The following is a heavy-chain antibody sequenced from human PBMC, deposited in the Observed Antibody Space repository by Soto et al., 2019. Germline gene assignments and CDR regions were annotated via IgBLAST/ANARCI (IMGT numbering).Heavy chain of an antibody. Sequence: QGQLVESGGGVVQPGRSLRLSCAASGLTFSSSAMHWVRQAPGKGLEWVALISYDGSNKYYVDSVKGRFTISRDNSKNALDLQMNSLREEDTAVYYCAAETKSYFYGMDVWGQGTTVTVAS. CDR2: ISYDGSNK. J-gene: IGHJ6*02. CDR3: AAETKSYFYGMDV. CDR1: GLTFSSSA. V-gene: IGHV3-30*03.